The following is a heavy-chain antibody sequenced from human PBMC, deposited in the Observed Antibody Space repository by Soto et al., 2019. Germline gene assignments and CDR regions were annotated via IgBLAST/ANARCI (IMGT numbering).Heavy chain of an antibody. Sequence: QVQLQQWGAGLLKPSETLSLTCAVYGGSFSGYYWSWIRQPPGKGLEWIGEINHSGSTNYNPFLKSRVTISVDTSKNQFSLKLSSVTAADTAVYYCARGCRRTPKRYYYYYMDVWGKGTTVTVSS. CDR1: GGSFSGYY. CDR2: INHSGST. V-gene: IGHV4-34*01. CDR3: ARGCRRTPKRYYYYYMDV. J-gene: IGHJ6*03.